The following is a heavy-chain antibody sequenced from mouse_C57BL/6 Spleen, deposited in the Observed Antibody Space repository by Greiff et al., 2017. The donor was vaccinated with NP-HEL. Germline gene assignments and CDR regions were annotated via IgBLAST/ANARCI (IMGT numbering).Heavy chain of an antibody. Sequence: QVQLQQPGAELVMPGASVKLSCKASGYTFTSYWMHWVKQRPGQGLEWIGEIDPSDSYTNYNQKFKGKSTLTVDKSSSTAYMQLSSLTSEDSAVYYGARERLRRGENAMDYWGQGTSVTVSA. CDR2: IDPSDSYT. J-gene: IGHJ4*01. D-gene: IGHD2-4*01. CDR1: GYTFTSYW. V-gene: IGHV1-69*01. CDR3: ARERLRRGENAMDY.